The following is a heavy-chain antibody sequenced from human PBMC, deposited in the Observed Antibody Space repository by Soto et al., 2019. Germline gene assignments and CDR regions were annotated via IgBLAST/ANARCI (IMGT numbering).Heavy chain of an antibody. D-gene: IGHD4-17*01. CDR2: IIPILGVA. J-gene: IGHJ6*03. V-gene: IGHV1-69*04. CDR3: VRVAEMGTVTKGYYYYMDV. CDR1: GDTFSNHT. Sequence: QVQLVQSGAEVKKPGSSVKVSCKASGDTFSNHTISWVRQAPGQGLEWMGRIIPILGVANYAQKFQGRVTITAHKSTSTAYMELSSLRSADTAVYYCVRVAEMGTVTKGYYYYMDVWGKGTTVTVSS.